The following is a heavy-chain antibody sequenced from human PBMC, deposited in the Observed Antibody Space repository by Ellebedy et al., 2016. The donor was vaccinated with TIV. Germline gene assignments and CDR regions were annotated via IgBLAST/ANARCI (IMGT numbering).Heavy chain of an antibody. J-gene: IGHJ4*02. V-gene: IGHV3-33*08. Sequence: GGSLRLSCAASGFTFSSYAMSWVRQAPGKGLEWVALIWYDGTKKFYAESVKGRFTISRDNSKNTLYLQMNSLRAEDTAVYHCARDPGIAVAGTVPPNIGFDLWGQGTLLTVSS. CDR3: ARDPGIAVAGTVPPNIGFDL. CDR1: GFTFSSYA. D-gene: IGHD6-19*01. CDR2: IWYDGTKK.